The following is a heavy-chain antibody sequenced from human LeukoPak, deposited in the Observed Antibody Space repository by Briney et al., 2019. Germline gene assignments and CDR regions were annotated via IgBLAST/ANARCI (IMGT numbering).Heavy chain of an antibody. CDR1: GFTFSSYS. D-gene: IGHD6-6*01. J-gene: IGHJ4*02. V-gene: IGHV3-21*01. CDR2: ISSSSSYI. Sequence: PGGSLRLSCAASGFTFSSYSMNWVRQAPGKGLEWVSSISSSSSYIYYADSVKGRFTISRDNAKNSLYLQMNSLRAEDTAVYYCARVGLTIAAPLDYWGQGTLVTVSS. CDR3: ARVGLTIAAPLDY.